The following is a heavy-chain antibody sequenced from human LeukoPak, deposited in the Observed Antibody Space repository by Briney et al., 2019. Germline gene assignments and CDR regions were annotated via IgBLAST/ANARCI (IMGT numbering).Heavy chain of an antibody. V-gene: IGHV4-59*08. CDR1: GGSFSGYY. Sequence: SETLSLTCAVYGGSFSGYYWSWIRQPPGKGLEWIGYIYYSGSTNYNPSLKSRVTISVDTSKNQFSLKLSSVTAADTAVYYCARRGSSYPYYFDYWGQGTLVTVSS. J-gene: IGHJ4*02. CDR3: ARRGSSYPYYFDY. CDR2: IYYSGST. D-gene: IGHD6-6*01.